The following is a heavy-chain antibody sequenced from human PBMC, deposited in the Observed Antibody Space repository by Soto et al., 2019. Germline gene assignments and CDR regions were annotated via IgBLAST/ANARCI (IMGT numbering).Heavy chain of an antibody. CDR3: ASVGSDYDNSGYYLP. CDR2: IYYSGST. CDR1: GGSISSGDYY. Sequence: PSETLSLTCTVSGGSISSGDYYWSWIRQPPGKGLEWIGYIYYSGSTYYNPSLESRATTSVDKSENQFSLRLKSVTAADTAVYYCASVGSDYDNSGYYLPWGPGTLVTVSS. J-gene: IGHJ5*02. D-gene: IGHD3-22*01. V-gene: IGHV4-30-4*01.